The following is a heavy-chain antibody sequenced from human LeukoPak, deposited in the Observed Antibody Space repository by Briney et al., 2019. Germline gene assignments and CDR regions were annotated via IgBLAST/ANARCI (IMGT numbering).Heavy chain of an antibody. CDR1: GFTFSNYV. CDR3: AREGPRGNSQFDY. CDR2: IWYDGSNK. J-gene: IGHJ4*02. Sequence: PGGSLRLSCAASGFTFSNYVMSWVRQAPGKGLEWVALIWYDGSNKYYADSVKGRLTISRDNSKNTLYPQMNSLRAEDTAVYYCAREGPRGNSQFDYWGQGTLVTVSS. V-gene: IGHV3-33*08. D-gene: IGHD2/OR15-2a*01.